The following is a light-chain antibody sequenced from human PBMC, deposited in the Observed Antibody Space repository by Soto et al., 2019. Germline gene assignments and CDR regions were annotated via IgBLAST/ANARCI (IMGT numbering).Light chain of an antibody. CDR3: QQRSNWPPLT. CDR1: ESVSSY. CDR2: DAS. Sequence: EIVMTQSPATLSVSTGERATLSCRASESVSSYLAWYQQKPGQAPRLLIYDASDRATGIPARFSGSGSGTDFTLTISSLEPEDFAVYYCQQRSNWPPLTFGGGTKVDIK. J-gene: IGKJ4*01. V-gene: IGKV3-11*01.